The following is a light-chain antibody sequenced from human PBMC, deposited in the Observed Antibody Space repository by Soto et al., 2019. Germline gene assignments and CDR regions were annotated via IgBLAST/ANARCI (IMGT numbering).Light chain of an antibody. V-gene: IGLV2-8*01. J-gene: IGLJ2*01. Sequence: ALTQPPSASGSPGQSVTISCTGTSSDVGGYNYVSWYQQHPGKAPKLMIYEVSQRPSGVPDRFSGSKSGNTASLTVSGLQAEDEADYYCSSYAGNNNMVFGGGTKLTVL. CDR1: SSDVGGYNY. CDR3: SSYAGNNNMV. CDR2: EVS.